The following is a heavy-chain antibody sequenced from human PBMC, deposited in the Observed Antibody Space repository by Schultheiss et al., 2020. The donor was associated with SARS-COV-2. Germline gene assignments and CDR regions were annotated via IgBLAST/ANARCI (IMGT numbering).Heavy chain of an antibody. CDR3: ARDRPMTTVTTGWFDP. D-gene: IGHD4-17*01. Sequence: SVKVSCKASGGTFSNYAISWVRQAPGQGLEWMGGIIPIFGTANYAQKFQGRVTITADESTSTAYMELSSLRSEDTAVYYCARDRPMTTVTTGWFDPWGQGTLVTVSS. V-gene: IGHV1-69*13. J-gene: IGHJ5*02. CDR1: GGTFSNYA. CDR2: IIPIFGTA.